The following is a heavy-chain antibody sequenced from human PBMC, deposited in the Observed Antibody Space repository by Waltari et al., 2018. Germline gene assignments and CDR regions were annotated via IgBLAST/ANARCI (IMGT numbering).Heavy chain of an antibody. CDR3: ARATMTTVTTWYFDY. CDR2: ITHSGST. Sequence: QVQLQQWGAGLLKPSETLSLTCAVYGGSFSGYYWSWIRQPPGKGLEWIGEITHSGSTNYNPSLKSRVTISVDTSKNQFSLKLSSVTAADTAVYYCARATMTTVTTWYFDYWGQGTLVTVSS. J-gene: IGHJ4*02. V-gene: IGHV4-34*01. D-gene: IGHD4-17*01. CDR1: GGSFSGYY.